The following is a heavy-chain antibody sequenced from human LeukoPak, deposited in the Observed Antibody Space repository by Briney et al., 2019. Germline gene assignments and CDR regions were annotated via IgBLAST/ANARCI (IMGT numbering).Heavy chain of an antibody. CDR1: GFTFSSYG. CDR3: AKGGRLLWFGELSHDAFDI. CDR2: ISNDGSNK. V-gene: IGHV3-30*18. D-gene: IGHD3-10*01. Sequence: PGGSLRLSCAASGFTFSSYGMHWVRQAPGKGLEWVAVISNDGSNKYYADSVKGRFTISRDNSKNTLYLQMNSLRAEDTAVYYCAKGGRLLWFGELSHDAFDIWGQGTMVTVSS. J-gene: IGHJ3*02.